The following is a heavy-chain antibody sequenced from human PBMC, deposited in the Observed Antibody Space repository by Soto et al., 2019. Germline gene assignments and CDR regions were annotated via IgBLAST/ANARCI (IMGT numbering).Heavy chain of an antibody. CDR3: ARDAGSFDY. Sequence: ASVKVSCKASGYTFSNFAMHWVRQAPGQRLEWMGWINAGNWNTKXXXXXXXXXXXXXXXXXXTAYMELSSLRSEXTAXYYCARDAGSFDYWGQGT. V-gene: IGHV1-3*01. CDR1: GYTFSNFA. CDR2: INAGNWNT. D-gene: IGHD3-10*01. J-gene: IGHJ4*02.